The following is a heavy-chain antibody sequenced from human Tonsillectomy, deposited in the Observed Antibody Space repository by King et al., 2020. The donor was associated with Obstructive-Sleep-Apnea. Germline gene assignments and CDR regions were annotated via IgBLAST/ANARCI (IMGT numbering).Heavy chain of an antibody. CDR3: SRVHACCRGSYCLLPDYYYYSMDV. J-gene: IGHJ6*02. V-gene: IGHV3-7*03. D-gene: IGHD3-9*01. CDR2: IKKDGSEK. Sequence: VQLVESGGGLVQPGRSLRLSCAATGFTFSTCWMNWFRRAPGKGREGVANIKKDGSEKYYVDSLKGRFTISIDTAKTPVYLQMNSLRVEDTAVYYWSRVHACCRGSYCLLPDYYYYSMDVWGQGTTVTVSS. CDR1: GFTFSTCW.